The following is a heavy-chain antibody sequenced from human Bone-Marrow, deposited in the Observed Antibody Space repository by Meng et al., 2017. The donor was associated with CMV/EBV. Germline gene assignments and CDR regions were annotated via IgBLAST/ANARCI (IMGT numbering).Heavy chain of an antibody. CDR1: GFTFSSYG. Sequence: GESLKISCAASGFTFSSYGMHWVRQAPGKGLQWVASIRYDASNKYYRDSVKGRFTISRDNSKNTLYLQMNSLRAEDTAVYYCARGRAVSGNLRFYFDYWGQGTLVTVSS. CDR2: IRYDASNK. CDR3: ARGRAVSGNLRFYFDY. V-gene: IGHV3-30*02. J-gene: IGHJ4*02. D-gene: IGHD6-19*01.